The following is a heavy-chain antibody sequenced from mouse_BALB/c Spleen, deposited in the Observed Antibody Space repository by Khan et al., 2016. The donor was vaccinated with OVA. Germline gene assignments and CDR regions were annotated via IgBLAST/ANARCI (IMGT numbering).Heavy chain of an antibody. Sequence: VQLQQSGAELVKPGASVKLSCTASGFNIKDTYLHWVKQRPEQGLEWIGRIAPANGNTQYDPKFQGKATLTSDTSSNTAYLQLNSLTSGDTAVYYCARPSDDPRDFEVWGAGTTVTVSS. CDR2: IAPANGNT. J-gene: IGHJ1*01. D-gene: IGHD6-1*01. CDR3: ARPSDDPRDFEV. CDR1: GFNIKDTY. V-gene: IGHV14-3*02.